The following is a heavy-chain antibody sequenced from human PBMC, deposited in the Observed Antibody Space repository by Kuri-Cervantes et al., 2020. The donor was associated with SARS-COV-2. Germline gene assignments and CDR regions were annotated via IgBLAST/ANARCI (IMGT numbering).Heavy chain of an antibody. Sequence: GESLKISCAASGFTFSSYAMHWVRQAPGKGLEWVAVISYDGSNRYYADSVKGRFTISRDNSKNTLYLQMNSLRAEDTAVYYCTTERWLVPVFDYWGQGTLVTVSS. D-gene: IGHD6-19*01. CDR1: GFTFSSYA. J-gene: IGHJ4*02. CDR3: TTERWLVPVFDY. CDR2: ISYDGSNR. V-gene: IGHV3-30-3*01.